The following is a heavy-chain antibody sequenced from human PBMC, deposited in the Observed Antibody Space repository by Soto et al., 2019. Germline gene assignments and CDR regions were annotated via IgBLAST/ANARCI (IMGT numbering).Heavy chain of an antibody. D-gene: IGHD3-3*01. Sequence: ASVKVSCQASGYTFTGYYMHWVRQAPGQGLEWMGWINPNSGGTNYAQKFQGWVTMTRDTSISTAYMELSRLRSDDTAVYYCASDGRFFESIPLYNYYYYGMDGWGQVTTVTVAS. J-gene: IGHJ6*02. V-gene: IGHV1-2*04. CDR2: INPNSGGT. CDR3: ASDGRFFESIPLYNYYYYGMDG. CDR1: GYTFTGYY.